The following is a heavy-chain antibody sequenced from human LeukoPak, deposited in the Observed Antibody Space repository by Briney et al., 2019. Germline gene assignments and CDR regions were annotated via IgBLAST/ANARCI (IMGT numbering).Heavy chain of an antibody. CDR2: IIPIFGTA. D-gene: IGHD3-10*01. V-gene: IGHV1-69*13. J-gene: IGHJ6*04. Sequence: SVKVSCKASGYTFTSYGISWVRQAPGQGLEWIGGIIPIFGTANYAQKFQGRVTITADESTSTAYMELSSLRSEDTAVYYCASSWYSGSYLDVWGKGTTVTISS. CDR1: GYTFTSYG. CDR3: ASSWYSGSYLDV.